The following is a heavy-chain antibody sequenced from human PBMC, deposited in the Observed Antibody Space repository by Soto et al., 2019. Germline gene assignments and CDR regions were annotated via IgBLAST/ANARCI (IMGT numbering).Heavy chain of an antibody. D-gene: IGHD2-2*01. V-gene: IGHV3-43*01. J-gene: IGHJ5*02. Sequence: GGSLRLSCVVYGFTFDEYSMYWVRQPPGKGLEWISLLTWDGGTTYYADSVKGRFTISRDSGKTSLFLQMDSLRTEDTALYYCAKVKRKYTSTSAVDFDPWGQGTLVTVSS. CDR3: AKVKRKYTSTSAVDFDP. CDR1: GFTFDEYS. CDR2: LTWDGGTT.